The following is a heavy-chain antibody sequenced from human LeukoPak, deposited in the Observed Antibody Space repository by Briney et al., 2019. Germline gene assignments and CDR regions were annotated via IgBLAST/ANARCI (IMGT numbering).Heavy chain of an antibody. J-gene: IGHJ5*02. Sequence: PSETLSLTCTVSGGSISSGDYYWSWIRQPPGKGLEWIAYMYYSGSTYYNPSLKSRVTMSADTSKNQLSLKLSSVTAADTAVYDCARPYYYDSRIDPRGQGILVTVSS. V-gene: IGHV4-30-4*01. CDR3: ARPYYYDSRIDP. D-gene: IGHD3-22*01. CDR1: GGSISSGDYY. CDR2: MYYSGST.